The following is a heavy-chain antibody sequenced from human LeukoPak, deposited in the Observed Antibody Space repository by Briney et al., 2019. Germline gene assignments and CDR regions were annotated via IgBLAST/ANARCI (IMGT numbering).Heavy chain of an antibody. Sequence: ASVKVSCKASGYTFTGYYMHWVRQAPGQGLEWMGWINPNSGGTNYAQKFQGRVTMTRDTSISTAYMELSRLRSDDTAVYYCARDSGYSGYDHYYYMDAWGKGTTVTVSS. CDR3: ARDSGYSGYDHYYYMDA. V-gene: IGHV1-2*02. CDR1: GYTFTGYY. CDR2: INPNSGGT. J-gene: IGHJ6*03. D-gene: IGHD5-12*01.